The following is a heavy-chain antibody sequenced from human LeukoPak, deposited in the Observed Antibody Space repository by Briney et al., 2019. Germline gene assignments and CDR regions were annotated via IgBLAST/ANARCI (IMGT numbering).Heavy chain of an antibody. V-gene: IGHV1-2*02. CDR3: ASGVTFCGGDCYSIHELGH. D-gene: IGHD2-21*02. CDR2: INPNSGGT. J-gene: IGHJ4*02. CDR1: GYTFTDYY. Sequence: ASVKVSCKASGYTFTDYYMHWVRQAPGQRLECMGWINPNSGGTNYAQKFQGRVTMTRDTSISTAYMELSGLRSDDTAVYYCASGVTFCGGDCYSIHELGHWGQGTLVSVSS.